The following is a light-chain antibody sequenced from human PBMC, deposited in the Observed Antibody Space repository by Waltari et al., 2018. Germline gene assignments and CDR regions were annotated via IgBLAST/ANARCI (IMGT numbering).Light chain of an antibody. CDR1: SSDVGGYNY. V-gene: IGLV2-8*01. Sequence: SALTPPPSASGSPGQSVTISCTGTSSDVGGYNYVSWYQQHPGKAPKLMIYEVSKRPSGVPDRFSGSKSGNTASLTVSGLQAEDEADYYCSSYAGSTLFGGGTKLTVL. CDR2: EVS. CDR3: SSYAGSTL. J-gene: IGLJ2*01.